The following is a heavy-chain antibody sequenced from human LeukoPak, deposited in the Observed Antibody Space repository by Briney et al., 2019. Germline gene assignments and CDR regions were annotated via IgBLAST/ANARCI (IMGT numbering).Heavy chain of an antibody. V-gene: IGHV7-4-1*02. CDR1: GYTFTSYA. D-gene: IGHD3-22*01. CDR2: INTNTGNP. J-gene: IGHJ1*01. Sequence: ASVKVSCKASGYTFTSYAMNWVRQAPGQGLEWMGWINTNTGNPTYVQGFTGRFVFSLDTSVSTAYLQISSLKAEDTAVYYCARGPMYYYDSSGYYWKDFQHWGQGTLVTVSS. CDR3: ARGPMYYYDSSGYYWKDFQH.